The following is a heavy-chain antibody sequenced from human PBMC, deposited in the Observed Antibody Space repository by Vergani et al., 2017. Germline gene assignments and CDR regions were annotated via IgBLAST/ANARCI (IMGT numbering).Heavy chain of an antibody. J-gene: IGHJ6*03. V-gene: IGHV1-69*01. Sequence: QVQLVQSGAEVKKPGSSVKVSCKASGGTFSSYAISWVRQAPGQGLEWMGGIIPIFGTANYAQKFQGRVTITADESTGTAYMELSSLRSEDTAVYYCARSNGTAIFXAGGLHYYCYYMDVWGKGTTVTVSS. CDR3: ARSNGTAIFXAGGLHYYCYYMDV. D-gene: IGHD3-3*01. CDR1: GGTFSSYA. CDR2: IIPIFGTA.